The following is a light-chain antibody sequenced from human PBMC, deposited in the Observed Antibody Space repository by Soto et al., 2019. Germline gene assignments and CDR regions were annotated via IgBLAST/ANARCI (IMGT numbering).Light chain of an antibody. J-gene: IGKJ4*01. CDR1: QSITNY. CDR3: QQSYITPPT. Sequence: DIQMTQSPSSLSASVGDKVTITCRASQSITNYLNWYQQKPGKAPKLLIYAPSSLQSGVPSGFSGSGSGTDFTLTISSLQPEDFATYYCQQSYITPPTFGGGTKVDIK. CDR2: APS. V-gene: IGKV1-39*01.